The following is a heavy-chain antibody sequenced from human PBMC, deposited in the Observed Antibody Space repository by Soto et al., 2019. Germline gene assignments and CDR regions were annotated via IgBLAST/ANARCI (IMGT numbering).Heavy chain of an antibody. Sequence: VKVSCKASGGTFSSYAISWERQAPGKGLERMGGIIPIIGIAKYAQKFQGRVASTADKSTSTAYMELSSLRSEDTAVYYWSSSLIPRNIVIVPANNYYNCYMDLWGRGTTVTVSS. CDR2: IIPIIGIA. CDR3: SSSLIPRNIVIVPANNYYNCYMDL. D-gene: IGHD2-2*01. J-gene: IGHJ6*02. V-gene: IGHV1-69*10. CDR1: GGTFSSYA.